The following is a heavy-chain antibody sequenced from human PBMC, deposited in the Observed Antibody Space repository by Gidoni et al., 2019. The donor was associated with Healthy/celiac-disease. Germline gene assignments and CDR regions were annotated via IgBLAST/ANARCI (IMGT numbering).Heavy chain of an antibody. J-gene: IGHJ4*02. V-gene: IGHV3-30*18. D-gene: IGHD6-13*01. CDR2: ISYDGSNK. CDR3: AKDRRVKQQWVYFDY. Sequence: QVQLVESGGGVVQPGRSLRLSCAAPGFTFRCYGMHWVRQAPGKGLEWVAVISYDGSNKYYADSVKGRFTISRDNSKNTLYLQMNSLRAEDTAVYYCAKDRRVKQQWVYFDYWGQGTLVTVSS. CDR1: GFTFRCYG.